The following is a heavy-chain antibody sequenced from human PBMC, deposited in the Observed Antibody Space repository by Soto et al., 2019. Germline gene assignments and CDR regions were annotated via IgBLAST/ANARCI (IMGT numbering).Heavy chain of an antibody. D-gene: IGHD6-6*01. CDR2: IYWDDDK. CDR1: GFSLSTSGVG. Sequence: QITLKESGPTLVKPTQTLTLTCTFSGFSLSTSGVGVGWIRQPPGKALEWLALIYWDDDKRYSPSLKSRLTITKDTPKNQVVLTMTNMDPVDTATYYCAHIGQLASPFDPWGQGTLVTVSS. V-gene: IGHV2-5*02. J-gene: IGHJ5*02. CDR3: AHIGQLASPFDP.